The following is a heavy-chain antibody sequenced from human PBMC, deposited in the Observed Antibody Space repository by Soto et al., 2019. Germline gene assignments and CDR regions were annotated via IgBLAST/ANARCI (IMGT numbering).Heavy chain of an antibody. V-gene: IGHV1-69*12. CDR3: ARDYYDSSGYSLDY. J-gene: IGHJ4*02. CDR1: VGTFSSYA. CDR2: IIPIFGTA. Sequence: QVQLVQSGAEVKKPGSSVKVSCKASVGTFSSYAISWVRQAPGQGLEWMGGIIPIFGTANYAQKFQGRVPITADESTSTAYMELSRLRSEDTAVYYCARDYYDSSGYSLDYWGQGTLVTVSS. D-gene: IGHD3-22*01.